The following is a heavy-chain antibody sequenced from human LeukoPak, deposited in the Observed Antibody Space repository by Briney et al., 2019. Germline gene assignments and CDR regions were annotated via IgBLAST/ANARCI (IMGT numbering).Heavy chain of an antibody. V-gene: IGHV3-30*02. D-gene: IGHD6-13*01. J-gene: IGHJ6*03. Sequence: GRSLRLSCAASGFTFSSYGMHWVRQAPGKGLEWVAFLRDDGSKIYYADSVKGRFTISRDKPKNTLYLQMNSLRTEDTAVYYCARGAARSHYYYMDVWGKGTTVTISS. CDR2: LRDDGSKI. CDR3: ARGAARSHYYYMDV. CDR1: GFTFSSYG.